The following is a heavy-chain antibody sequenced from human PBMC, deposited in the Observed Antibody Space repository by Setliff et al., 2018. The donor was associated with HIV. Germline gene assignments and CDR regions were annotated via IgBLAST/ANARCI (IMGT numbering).Heavy chain of an antibody. CDR1: GGSISNSRYY. CDR3: ARDVGSPMIVVVNTVHDAFDI. Sequence: PSETLSLTCTVSGGSISNSRYYWSWIRQPPGKGLEWIGSIYYSGSTYYNPSLKSRVTISVDKSKNQFSLKLSSVTAADTAVYYCARDVGSPMIVVVNTVHDAFDIWGQGTMVTVSS. J-gene: IGHJ3*02. V-gene: IGHV4-39*07. D-gene: IGHD3-22*01. CDR2: IYYSGST.